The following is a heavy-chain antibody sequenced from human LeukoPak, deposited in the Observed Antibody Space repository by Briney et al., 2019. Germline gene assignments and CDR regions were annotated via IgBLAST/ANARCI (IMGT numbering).Heavy chain of an antibody. CDR1: GGSFSGYY. D-gene: IGHD5-18*01. V-gene: IGHV4-34*01. CDR3: ARPDTAMVIDY. CDR2: INHSGST. Sequence: PSETLSLTCAVYGGSFSGYYWSWIRQPPGKGLEWIGEINHSGSTNYNPSLKSRVTISVDTSKNQFSLKLSSVTAADTAVYYCARPDTAMVIDYWGQGTLVTVSS. J-gene: IGHJ4*02.